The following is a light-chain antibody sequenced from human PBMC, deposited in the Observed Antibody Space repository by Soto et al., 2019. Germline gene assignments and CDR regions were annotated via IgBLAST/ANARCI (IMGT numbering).Light chain of an antibody. V-gene: IGKV1-39*01. CDR3: QQTYSTPPIT. Sequence: DLQMTQSPSSLSASVGDRITITCRASQSINNYLNWYQQKPGRAPNLLIYAASSLRSGVPSRFSGSGSGTEFTLTISSLQPEDFATYYCQQTYSTPPITFGQGTRLDIK. J-gene: IGKJ5*01. CDR2: AAS. CDR1: QSINNY.